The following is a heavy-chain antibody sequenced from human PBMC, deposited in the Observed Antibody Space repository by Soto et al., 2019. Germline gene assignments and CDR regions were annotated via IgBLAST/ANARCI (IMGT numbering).Heavy chain of an antibody. CDR2: ISGNGRII. D-gene: IGHD4-17*01. CDR3: ARDFDADSRTDFDY. J-gene: IGHJ4*02. Sequence: QVQLVESGGGLVKPGGSLRLSCATSGFIFSDYYMHWIRQAPGKGLEWISYISGNGRIIQYADSAKGRFTISRDNAQNSLYLQRNSLTAEDTALYFCARDFDADSRTDFDYWGQGTLVTVSS. V-gene: IGHV3-11*01. CDR1: GFIFSDYY.